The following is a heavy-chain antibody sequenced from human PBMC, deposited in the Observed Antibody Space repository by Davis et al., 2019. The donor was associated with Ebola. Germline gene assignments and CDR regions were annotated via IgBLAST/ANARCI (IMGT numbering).Heavy chain of an antibody. J-gene: IGHJ6*02. V-gene: IGHV3-21*01. D-gene: IGHD5-24*01. CDR2: ITSSSSYI. CDR3: APDGDGYKYYYGMDV. Sequence: LSLTCAASGFALSTYSVNWVPQAPRKGLGWVSSITSSSSYIYYADSVKGRFTISRDNAKNSLYLQMNSLRAEDTAVYYCAPDGDGYKYYYGMDVWGQGTTVTVSS. CDR1: GFALSTYS.